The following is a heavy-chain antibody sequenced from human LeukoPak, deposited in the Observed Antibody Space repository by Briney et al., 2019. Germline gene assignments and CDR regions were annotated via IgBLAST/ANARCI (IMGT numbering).Heavy chain of an antibody. J-gene: IGHJ4*02. CDR1: GFTFSSYS. CDR3: ARVPGYSSGWFDY. D-gene: IGHD6-19*01. CDR2: ISSSSSYI. Sequence: GGSLRLSCAASGFTFSSYSMNWVRQAPGKGLEWVSSISSSSSYIYYADSVKGRFAISRDNAKNSLYLQMNSLRAEDTAVYYCARVPGYSSGWFDYWGQGALVTVSS. V-gene: IGHV3-21*01.